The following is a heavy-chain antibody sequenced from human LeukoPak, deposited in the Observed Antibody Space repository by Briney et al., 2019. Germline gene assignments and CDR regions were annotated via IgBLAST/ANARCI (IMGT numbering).Heavy chain of an antibody. CDR3: ARDRALLLWFGELSLYYYYYGMDV. CDR2: ISSSSSTI. Sequence: GGSLRLSCAASGFTFSSSSMNWGRQALGKGLEWVSYISSSSSTIFYADSVKGRFTISRDNAKNSLYLQMNSLRDEDTAVYYCARDRALLLWFGELSLYYYYYGMDVWGQGTTVTVSS. V-gene: IGHV3-48*02. J-gene: IGHJ6*02. D-gene: IGHD3-10*01. CDR1: GFTFSSSS.